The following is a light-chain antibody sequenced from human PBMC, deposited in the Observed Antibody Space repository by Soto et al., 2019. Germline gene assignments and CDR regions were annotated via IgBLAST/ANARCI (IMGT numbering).Light chain of an antibody. CDR3: QHYNSYSEA. V-gene: IGKV1-5*03. CDR1: QTISSW. CDR2: KAS. J-gene: IGKJ1*01. Sequence: EILMTRSPSTQSGCVRDRVTITCPASQTISSWLAWYQQKPGKAPKLLIYKASTLKSGVPSRFSGSGSGTEFTLTISSLQPDDFATYYCQHYNSYSEAFGQGSKVDVK.